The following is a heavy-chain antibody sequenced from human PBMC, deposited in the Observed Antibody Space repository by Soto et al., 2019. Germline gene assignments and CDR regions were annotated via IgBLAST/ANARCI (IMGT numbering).Heavy chain of an antibody. CDR2: IYYSGAT. CDR1: GGSISSSGYY. D-gene: IGHD3-16*01. J-gene: IGHJ4*02. V-gene: IGHV4-39*07. Sequence: PAETLSLTCTFSGGSISSSGYYWGWIRQPPGKGPEWIASIYYSGATYYSPSLKTRVSISLHKSQNYFSLELSSVTAADTAVYYCATTNGAYSYDSVSRGQGTLVTVSS. CDR3: ATTNGAYSYDSVS.